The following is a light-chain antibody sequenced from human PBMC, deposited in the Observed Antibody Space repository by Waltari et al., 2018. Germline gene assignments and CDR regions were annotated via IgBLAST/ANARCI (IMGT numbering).Light chain of an antibody. CDR1: SGSLSTTSY. V-gene: IGLV8-61*01. Sequence: QTVVTQEPSLSVSPGGTVTLTCAFSSGSLSTTSYATWSQQTPGQAPRTLVYKANARSSGVPDRFSGSILGNTAALTITGAQADDESDYYCALYMGSGIWVFGGGTRLTVL. J-gene: IGLJ3*02. CDR3: ALYMGSGIWV. CDR2: KAN.